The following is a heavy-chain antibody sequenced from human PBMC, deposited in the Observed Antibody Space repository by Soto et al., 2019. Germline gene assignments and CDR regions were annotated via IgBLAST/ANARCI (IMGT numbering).Heavy chain of an antibody. CDR1: GGIFSTYA. Sequence: QVQLVQSGAEVKKPGSSVKVSCKASGGIFSTYAISWLRQAPGQGLEWMGGIIPLFGTPNYAQRFQGRVTITADESTSTDYMELSRLRSEDTAVYYCARDRDDYGSGNYYNRFDFWGQGTLVTVSS. V-gene: IGHV1-69*01. CDR3: ARDRDDYGSGNYYNRFDF. CDR2: IIPLFGTP. D-gene: IGHD3-10*01. J-gene: IGHJ4*02.